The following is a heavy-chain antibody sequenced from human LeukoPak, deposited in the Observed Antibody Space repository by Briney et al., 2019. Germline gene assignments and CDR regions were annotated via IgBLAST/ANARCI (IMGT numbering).Heavy chain of an antibody. D-gene: IGHD3-3*01. Sequence: ASVKVSCKASGYTLTSYGISWVRQAPGQGLEWMGWISAYNGNTNYAQKLQGRVTMTTDISTSTAYMELRSLRSDDTAVYYCARDQLRTNYDFWSGTPDWFDPWGQGTLVTVSS. CDR3: ARDQLRTNYDFWSGTPDWFDP. CDR1: GYTLTSYG. V-gene: IGHV1-18*01. CDR2: ISAYNGNT. J-gene: IGHJ5*02.